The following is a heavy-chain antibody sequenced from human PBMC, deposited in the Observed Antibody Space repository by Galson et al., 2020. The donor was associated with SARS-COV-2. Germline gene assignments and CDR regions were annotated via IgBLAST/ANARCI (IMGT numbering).Heavy chain of an antibody. CDR1: AFTFSDYF. CDR3: ARVGDCSGGICYGAEYFQH. D-gene: IGHD2-15*01. Sequence: NSGGSLRLSCAASAFTFSDYFMSWVRQPPGKGLEWVSYISSSGSYINYADSVKGRFTISRDNAKNSLSLQMNSLRVEDTAVYYCARVGDCSGGICYGAEYFQHWGQGTLVTVSS. J-gene: IGHJ1*01. CDR2: ISSSGSYI. V-gene: IGHV3-11*04.